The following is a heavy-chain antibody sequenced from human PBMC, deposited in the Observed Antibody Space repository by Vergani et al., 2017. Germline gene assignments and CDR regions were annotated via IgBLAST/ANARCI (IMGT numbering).Heavy chain of an antibody. CDR3: ASTMVRGVTPWDYYYYMDV. CDR1: GGSISSSSYY. J-gene: IGHJ6*03. CDR2: IYYSGST. Sequence: QLQLQESGPGLVKPSETLSLTCTVSGGSISSSSYYWGWIRQPPGKGLEWIGRIYYSGSTYYNPSLKSRVTISVDTSKNQFSLKLSSVTAADTAVYYCASTMVRGVTPWDYYYYMDVWGKGTTVTVSS. D-gene: IGHD3-10*01. V-gene: IGHV4-39*07.